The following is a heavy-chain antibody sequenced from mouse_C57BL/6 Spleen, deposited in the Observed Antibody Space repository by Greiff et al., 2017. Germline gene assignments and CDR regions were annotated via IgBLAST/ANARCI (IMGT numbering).Heavy chain of an antibody. CDR1: GFTFSDYY. CDR2: INYDGSST. D-gene: IGHD2-4*01. J-gene: IGHJ2*01. CDR3: ARDGGLRLDY. Sequence: EVQRVESEGGLVQPGSSMKLSCTASGFTFSDYYMAWVRQVPEKGLEWVANINYDGSSTYYLDSLKSRFIISRDHAKNILYLQMSSLKSEDTATYYCARDGGLRLDYWGQGTTLTVSS. V-gene: IGHV5-16*01.